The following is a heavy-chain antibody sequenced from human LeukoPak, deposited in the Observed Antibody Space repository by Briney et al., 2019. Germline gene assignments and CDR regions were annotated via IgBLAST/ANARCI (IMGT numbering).Heavy chain of an antibody. Sequence: GGPLRLSCAASGFIFSSSWMSWVRQAPGKGLEWVAYIKQDGSEKYYVDSVKGRFTISRDNAKKSLYLEMKSLRADDTAVYYCARDGVPMVRGVNWFDPWGQGTLVTVSS. V-gene: IGHV3-7*01. J-gene: IGHJ5*02. CDR1: GFIFSSSW. CDR2: IKQDGSEK. CDR3: ARDGVPMVRGVNWFDP. D-gene: IGHD3-10*01.